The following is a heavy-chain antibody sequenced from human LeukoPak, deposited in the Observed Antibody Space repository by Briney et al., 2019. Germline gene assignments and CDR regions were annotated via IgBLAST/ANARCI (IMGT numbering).Heavy chain of an antibody. CDR2: IYTGGST. CDR1: GFTVSSTY. CDR3: ARYPPQGLGAAAGIDYYGMDV. Sequence: GGSLRLSCTASGFTVSSTYMSWVRQSPGKGLEWVSVIYTGGSTDYADSVRGRFTISRDNSKNTLYLQMNSLRAEDTAVYYCARYPPQGLGAAAGIDYYGMDVWGQGTTVTVSS. D-gene: IGHD6-13*01. J-gene: IGHJ6*02. V-gene: IGHV3-53*05.